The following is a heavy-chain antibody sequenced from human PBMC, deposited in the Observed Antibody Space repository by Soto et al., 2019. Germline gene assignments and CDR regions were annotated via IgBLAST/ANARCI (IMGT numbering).Heavy chain of an antibody. CDR3: AKWGRAGSDY. Sequence: WGSLRLSCAASGLTCSVYYMSWVRQAQGKGLDLVANVNEDGSEKYYVDSVKGRFTVSRDNAKNSLYLQMNSLRPEDTAVYYCAKWGRAGSDYWGQGTLVTVSS. CDR1: GLTCSVYY. V-gene: IGHV3-7*01. CDR2: VNEDGSEK. J-gene: IGHJ4*02. D-gene: IGHD1-26*01.